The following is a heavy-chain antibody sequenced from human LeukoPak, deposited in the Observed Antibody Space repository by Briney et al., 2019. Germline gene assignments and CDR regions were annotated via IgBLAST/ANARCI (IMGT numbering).Heavy chain of an antibody. J-gene: IGHJ4*02. Sequence: GGSLRLSCSASGFTFSSYAMHWVRQAPGKGLEYVSAISSNGGSTYYADSVKGRFTISRDNSKNTLYLQMSSLRAEDTAVYYCMKSFSIAVANFDYWGQGTLVTVSS. D-gene: IGHD6-19*01. V-gene: IGHV3-64D*06. CDR2: ISSNGGST. CDR3: MKSFSIAVANFDY. CDR1: GFTFSSYA.